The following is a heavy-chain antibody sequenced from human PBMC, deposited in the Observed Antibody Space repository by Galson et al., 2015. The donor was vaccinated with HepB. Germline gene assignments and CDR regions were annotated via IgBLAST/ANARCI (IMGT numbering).Heavy chain of an antibody. CDR3: AARGEVAMDVAYMDV. J-gene: IGHJ6*03. CDR2: IVVGSGNT. Sequence: SVKVSCKASGFTITSSAVQWVRQARGQRLEWIGWIVVGSGNTNYAQKFQERATITRDMSTSTAYMELSSLRSEDTAVYYCAARGEVAMDVAYMDVWGKGTTVTVSS. V-gene: IGHV1-58*01. CDR1: GFTITSSA. D-gene: IGHD3-16*01.